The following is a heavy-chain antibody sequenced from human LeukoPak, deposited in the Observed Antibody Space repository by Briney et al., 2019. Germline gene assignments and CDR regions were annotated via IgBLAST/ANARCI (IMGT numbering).Heavy chain of an antibody. Sequence: SVKVSCKASGGTFSSYAISWARQAPGQGLEWMGGIIPIFGTANYAQKFQGRVTITADESTSTAYMELSSLRSEDTAVYYCAKDGSGSYSNYYYYYYFMDVWGKGTTVTVSS. CDR1: GGTFSSYA. D-gene: IGHD1-26*01. V-gene: IGHV1-69*13. J-gene: IGHJ6*03. CDR3: AKDGSGSYSNYYYYYYFMDV. CDR2: IIPIFGTA.